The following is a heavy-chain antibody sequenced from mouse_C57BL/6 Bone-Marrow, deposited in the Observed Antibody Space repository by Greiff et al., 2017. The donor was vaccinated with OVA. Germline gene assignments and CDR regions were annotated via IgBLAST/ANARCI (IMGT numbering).Heavy chain of an antibody. V-gene: IGHV1-9*01. D-gene: IGHD1-1*01. CDR3: ARRGPIYYYGSSYPYYAMDY. CDR2: ILPGSGST. Sequence: QVQLQQSGAELMKPGASVKLSCKATGYTFTGYWIEWVKQRPGHGLEWIGEILPGSGSTNYNEKFKGKATFTADTSSNTAYMQLSGLTTEDSAIYYCARRGPIYYYGSSYPYYAMDYWGQGTSVTVSS. CDR1: GYTFTGYW. J-gene: IGHJ4*01.